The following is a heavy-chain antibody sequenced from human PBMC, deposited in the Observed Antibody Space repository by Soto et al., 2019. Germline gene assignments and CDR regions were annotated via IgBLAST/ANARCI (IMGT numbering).Heavy chain of an antibody. J-gene: IGHJ6*02. Sequence: GGSLRLSCAASGFTVSSNYMSWVRQAPGKGLEWVSVIYSGGSTYYADSVKGRFTISRDNSKNTLYLQMNSLRAEDTAVYYCARDDYGSGVGGGYYYYGMDVWGQGTTVTVSS. CDR3: ARDDYGSGVGGGYYYYGMDV. V-gene: IGHV3-66*01. CDR1: GFTVSSNY. CDR2: IYSGGST. D-gene: IGHD3-10*01.